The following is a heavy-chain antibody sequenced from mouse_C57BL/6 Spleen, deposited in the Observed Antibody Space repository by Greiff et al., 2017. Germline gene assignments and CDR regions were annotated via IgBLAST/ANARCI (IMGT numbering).Heavy chain of an antibody. Sequence: EVQVVESGGGLVKPGGSLKLSCAASGFTFSSYTMSWVRQTPEKRLEWVATISGGGGNTYYPDSVKGRFTISRDHAKNTLYLQMSSLRSEDTALYYCARDYDGFAYWGQGTLVTVSA. J-gene: IGHJ3*01. CDR3: ARDYDGFAY. V-gene: IGHV5-9*01. CDR1: GFTFSSYT. D-gene: IGHD2-4*01. CDR2: ISGGGGNT.